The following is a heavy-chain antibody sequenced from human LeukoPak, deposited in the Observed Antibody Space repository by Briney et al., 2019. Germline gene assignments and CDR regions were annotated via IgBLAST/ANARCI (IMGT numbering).Heavy chain of an antibody. CDR3: VKDIGGDLEGGLES. D-gene: IGHD2-21*02. Sequence: PGGSLRLSCAASGFTLEDYTMHWVRQPPGKGLEWVSEISWNSGVINYADSLKGRFTVSRDNAANSLDLQMNSLIVEDTAMYYCVKDIGGDLEGGLESWGQGTQVIVSS. V-gene: IGHV3-9*01. CDR2: ISWNSGVI. CDR1: GFTLEDYT. J-gene: IGHJ4*02.